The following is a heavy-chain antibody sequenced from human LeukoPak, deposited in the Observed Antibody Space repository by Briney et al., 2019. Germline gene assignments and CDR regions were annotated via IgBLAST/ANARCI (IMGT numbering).Heavy chain of an antibody. CDR1: GYTFTSYG. CDR2: ISAYNGNT. J-gene: IGHJ1*01. V-gene: IGHV1-18*01. Sequence: GASVKVSCKASGYTFTSYGISWVRQAPGQGLEWMGWISAYNGNTNYAQTLQGRVTMTTDTSTSTAYMEMRSLISDDTAVYYCARAGIAAIQTRYFQHWGQGTLVTVSS. D-gene: IGHD6-13*01. CDR3: ARAGIAAIQTRYFQH.